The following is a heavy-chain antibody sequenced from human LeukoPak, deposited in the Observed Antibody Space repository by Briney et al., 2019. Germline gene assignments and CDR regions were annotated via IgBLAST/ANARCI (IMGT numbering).Heavy chain of an antibody. CDR3: ARYIGGSEFDI. J-gene: IGHJ3*02. CDR2: IYHSGST. Sequence: SETLSLTCTVSGGSISSSNWRSWVRQPPGKGLEWIGEIYHSGSTNYNPSLKSRVTISVDKSKSQFSLKLSSVTAADTAVYYCARYIGGSEFDIWGQGTMVTVSS. V-gene: IGHV4-4*02. D-gene: IGHD2-15*01. CDR1: GGSISSSNW.